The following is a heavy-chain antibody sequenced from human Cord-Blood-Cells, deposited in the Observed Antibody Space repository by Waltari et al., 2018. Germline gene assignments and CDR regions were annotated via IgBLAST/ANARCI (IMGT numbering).Heavy chain of an antibody. CDR1: GFTVSSHY. CDR2: IYSGVST. J-gene: IGHJ6*02. Sequence: EVQLVATGGGLIQSGGSLRLSCAASGFTVSSHYMSWVRQAPGKWLEWFSVIYSGVSTYYADSVKGRFTISRDNSKSPLYLQMSSLRAEDTAVYYCARDRGEAYGMDVWGQGTTVTVSS. D-gene: IGHD7-27*01. CDR3: ARDRGEAYGMDV. V-gene: IGHV3-53*02.